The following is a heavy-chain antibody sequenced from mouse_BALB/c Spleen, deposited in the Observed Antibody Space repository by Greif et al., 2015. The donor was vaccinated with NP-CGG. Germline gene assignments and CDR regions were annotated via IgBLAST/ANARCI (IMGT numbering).Heavy chain of an antibody. D-gene: IGHD1-2*01. CDR3: ARAITTAY. Sequence: VQLQQSGAELVKPGASVKLSCTASGFNIKDTYMHWVKQRPERGLEWIGRIDPANGNTKYDPKFQGKATITADTSSNTANLQISGLTSEDTAVYYCARAITTAYWGQGTLVTVSA. J-gene: IGHJ3*01. CDR2: IDPANGNT. V-gene: IGHV14-3*02. CDR1: GFNIKDTY.